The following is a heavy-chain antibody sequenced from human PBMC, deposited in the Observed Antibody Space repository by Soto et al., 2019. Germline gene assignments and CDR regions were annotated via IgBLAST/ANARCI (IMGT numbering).Heavy chain of an antibody. CDR2: ISGSGANT. CDR1: GFTFSSYA. V-gene: IGHV3-23*01. CDR3: ARIDLRGYFDD. D-gene: IGHD3-3*01. J-gene: IGHJ4*02. Sequence: GGSLRLSCAASGFTFSSYAMNWVRQAPGKGLEWVSTISGSGANTYYADSVKGRFTISSDNSKNTLYLQMNGLRADDTAVYYCARIDLRGYFDDWGQGTLVTVSS.